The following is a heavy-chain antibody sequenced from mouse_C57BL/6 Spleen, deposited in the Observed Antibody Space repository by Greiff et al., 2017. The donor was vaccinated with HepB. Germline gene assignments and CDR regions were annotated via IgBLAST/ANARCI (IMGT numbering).Heavy chain of an antibody. V-gene: IGHV1-76*01. CDR1: GYTFTDYY. CDR2: IYPGSGNT. D-gene: IGHD1-1*01. CDR3: AREGLLTVVVPFDY. Sequence: VQLQQSGAELVRPGASVKLSCKASGYTFTDYYINWVKQRPGQGLEWIARIYPGSGNTYYNEKFKGKATLTAEKSSSTAYMQLSSLTSEDSAVYFCAREGLLTVVVPFDYWGQGTTLTVSS. J-gene: IGHJ2*01.